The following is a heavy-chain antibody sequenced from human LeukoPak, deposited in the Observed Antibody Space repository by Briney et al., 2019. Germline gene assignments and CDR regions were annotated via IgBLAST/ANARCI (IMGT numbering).Heavy chain of an antibody. CDR3: ARAPPDYENSWYYMDV. V-gene: IGHV1-8*03. J-gene: IGHJ6*03. CDR1: GYTFTSYD. CDR2: MNPNSGNT. D-gene: IGHD3-22*01. Sequence: ASVKVSCKASGYTFTSYDINWVRQATGQGLEWMGWMNPNSGNTGYAQKFQGRVTITRNTSISTAYMELSSLRSEDTAVYYCARAPPDYENSWYYMDVWGKGTTVTVSS.